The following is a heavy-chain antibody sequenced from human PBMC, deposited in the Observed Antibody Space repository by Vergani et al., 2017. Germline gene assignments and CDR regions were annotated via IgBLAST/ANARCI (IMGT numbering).Heavy chain of an antibody. J-gene: IGHJ6*03. D-gene: IGHD3-3*01. CDR3: ARHGRTIFGVVITYYYYMDV. CDR2: ISYSGTT. V-gene: IGHV4-39*01. Sequence: QLQESGPGLVKASQTLSLTCSVSGAYVGSGSYYWGWIRQPPGKGLEWIGSISYSGTTYFNPSLESRVTISVDTSKNQFSLKLSSVTAADTAVYYCARHGRTIFGVVITYYYYMDVWGKGTTVTVSS. CDR1: GAYVGSGSYY.